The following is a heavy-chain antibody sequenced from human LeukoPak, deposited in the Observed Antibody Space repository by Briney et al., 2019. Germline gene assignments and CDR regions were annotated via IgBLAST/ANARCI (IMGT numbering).Heavy chain of an antibody. CDR1: GFALSNYG. J-gene: IGHJ3*02. CDR2: ISDDGRSK. D-gene: IGHD6-19*01. V-gene: IGHV3-30*18. Sequence: PGGSLRLSCAASGFALSNYGMHWVRQAPGKGLEWVALISDDGRSKHYVESVKGRFTISRDISKKMVFLEMNSLRPEDTGLYYCAKVDRSGWYLDALDMRGQGTMVLVSS. CDR3: AKVDRSGWYLDALDM.